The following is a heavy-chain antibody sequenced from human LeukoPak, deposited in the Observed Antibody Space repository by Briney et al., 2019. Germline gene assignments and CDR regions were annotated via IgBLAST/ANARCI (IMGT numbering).Heavy chain of an antibody. J-gene: IGHJ4*02. V-gene: IGHV2-70*04. CDR2: IDWDDDK. CDR1: GFSLSTSGMR. D-gene: IGHD3-22*01. CDR3: ARTPFYYYDSSGYYYYDY. Sequence: SGPTLVNPTQTLTLTCTFSGFSLSTSGMRVSWIRQPPGKALEWLALIDWDDDKFYSTSLKTRLTISKDTSKNQVVLTMTNMDPVDTATYYCARTPFYYYDSSGYYYYDYWGQGTLVTVSS.